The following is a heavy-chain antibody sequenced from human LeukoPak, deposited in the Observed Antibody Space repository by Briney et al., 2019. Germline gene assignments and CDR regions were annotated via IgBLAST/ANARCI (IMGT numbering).Heavy chain of an antibody. Sequence: PSETLSLTCTVSGDSISSSSFHWGWIRQRPGQGREWSVSIYYSGSTYYNPSLKSRGTISVDTSKNQFSLKLNSVTAADTAVYYCARHGYYDYVWGSYRFYYFDYWGQGTLVTVSS. V-gene: IGHV4-39*01. D-gene: IGHD3-16*02. CDR2: IYYSGST. J-gene: IGHJ4*02. CDR1: GDSISSSSFH. CDR3: ARHGYYDYVWGSYRFYYFDY.